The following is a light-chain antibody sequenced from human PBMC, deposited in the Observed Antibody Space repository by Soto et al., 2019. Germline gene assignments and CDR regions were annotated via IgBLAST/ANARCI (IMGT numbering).Light chain of an antibody. J-gene: IGLJ2*01. V-gene: IGLV1-40*01. CDR1: SSNIGAGYD. Sequence: QSVLTQPPSVSGAPGQRVTISCTGSSSNIGAGYDVHWYQQLPGTAPKLLIYGNSNRPSVVPDRFSGSKSGTSASLAITGLQAEDEADYYCQSYDISLSVVVFGGGTKLTVL. CDR3: QSYDISLSVVV. CDR2: GNS.